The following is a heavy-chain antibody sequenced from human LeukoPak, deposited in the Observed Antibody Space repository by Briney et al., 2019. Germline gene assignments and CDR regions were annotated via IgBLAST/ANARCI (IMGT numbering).Heavy chain of an antibody. Sequence: GGSLRLSCATSGFTFSNYGMHWVRQAPGEGLEWVSFIRSDGSDKYYADSVKGRFTISRDNSKNTLYLQMNSLRTEDAALYYCAKRNFFGTSYHFGDSFYFDHWGQGTLVTVSS. CDR1: GFTFSNYG. CDR2: IRSDGSDK. J-gene: IGHJ4*02. V-gene: IGHV3-30*02. D-gene: IGHD3-10*01. CDR3: AKRNFFGTSYHFGDSFYFDH.